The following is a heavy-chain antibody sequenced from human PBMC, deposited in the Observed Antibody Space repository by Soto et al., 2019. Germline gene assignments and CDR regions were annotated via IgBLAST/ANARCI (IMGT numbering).Heavy chain of an antibody. Sequence: SETLSLTCTVSGGSISSSSYYWGWIRQPPGKGLEWIGSIYYSGSTYYNPSLKSRVTISVDTSKNQFSLKLSSVTAADTAVYYCATSYTAMADYYYYSGMDVWGQGTTVTVSS. CDR3: ATSYTAMADYYYYSGMDV. V-gene: IGHV4-39*01. D-gene: IGHD5-18*01. CDR1: GGSISSSSYY. CDR2: IYYSGST. J-gene: IGHJ6*02.